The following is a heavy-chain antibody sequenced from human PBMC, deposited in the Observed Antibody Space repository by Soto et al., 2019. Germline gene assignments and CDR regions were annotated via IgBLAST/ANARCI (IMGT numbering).Heavy chain of an antibody. Sequence: GRSLRLSWAASVFTFSSFAMSWVRQSPGKGLEWVSAISGSGDNTYYADSVKGRFTISRDNSKNTLYLQMNRRRAEDTAIYYGATSGYTYSAFDYWGQGTLVTVSS. V-gene: IGHV3-23*01. J-gene: IGHJ4*02. CDR2: ISGSGDNT. CDR1: VFTFSSFA. D-gene: IGHD5-18*01. CDR3: ATSGYTYSAFDY.